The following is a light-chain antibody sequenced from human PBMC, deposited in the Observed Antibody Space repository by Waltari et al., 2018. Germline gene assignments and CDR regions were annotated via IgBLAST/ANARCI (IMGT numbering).Light chain of an antibody. Sequence: QSALTQPRSVSGSPGPSVTISCTGTTSDVGEYNYVSWYQQHPGKAPKLMIYDVNKRPSGVPDRFSGSKSDNTASLIISGLQGEDEADYYCCSYAGSYSYVFGSGTKVTVL. CDR1: TSDVGEYNY. CDR3: CSYAGSYSYV. CDR2: DVN. V-gene: IGLV2-11*01. J-gene: IGLJ1*01.